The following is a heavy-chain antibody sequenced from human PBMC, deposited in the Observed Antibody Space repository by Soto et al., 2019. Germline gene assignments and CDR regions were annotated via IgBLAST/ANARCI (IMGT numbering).Heavy chain of an antibody. CDR2: IIPILGIA. D-gene: IGHD2-21*02. Sequence: QVQLVQSGAEVKKPGSSVKVSCKASGGTFSSYTISWVRQAPGQGLEWMGRIIPILGIANYAQKFQGRVTITAAKSPSTAYMELSSLRSEDTAVYYCAREGSPPHCVGDCLTYGMDVLGQGTTVTVSS. V-gene: IGHV1-69*08. CDR1: GGTFSSYT. CDR3: AREGSPPHCVGDCLTYGMDV. J-gene: IGHJ6*02.